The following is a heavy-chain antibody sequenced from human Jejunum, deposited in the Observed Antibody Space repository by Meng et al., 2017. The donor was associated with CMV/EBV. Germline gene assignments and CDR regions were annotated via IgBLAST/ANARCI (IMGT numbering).Heavy chain of an antibody. CDR1: GFNFTSYE. V-gene: IGHV3-48*03. J-gene: IGHJ4*02. CDR3: ARLQWAAFDF. Sequence: SCAVSGFNFTSYEMNWVRQAPGKGLEWVSYITGPGNTIYYADSVRGRFTISRDNAKNSLYLHMSGLRAEDTAVYYCARLQWAAFDFLGQGTLVTVSS. CDR2: ITGPGNTI. D-gene: IGHD4-11*01.